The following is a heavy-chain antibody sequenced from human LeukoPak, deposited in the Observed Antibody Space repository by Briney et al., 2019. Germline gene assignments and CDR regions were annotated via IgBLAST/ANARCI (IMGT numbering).Heavy chain of an antibody. V-gene: IGHV4-39*01. J-gene: IGHJ4*02. D-gene: IGHD1-7*01. Sequence: SETLSLTCTVSGVSISSSNSYWGWIRQPPGKGLEWIGSIYYSGNTYYNASLKSQVSISIDTSKNQFSLRLTSVTAADTAVYYCASFDWNYVFDYWGQGTLVTVSS. CDR3: ASFDWNYVFDY. CDR1: GVSISSSNSY. CDR2: IYYSGNT.